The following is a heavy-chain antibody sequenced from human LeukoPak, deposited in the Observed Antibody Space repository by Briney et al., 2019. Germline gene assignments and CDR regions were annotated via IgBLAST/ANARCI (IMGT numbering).Heavy chain of an antibody. CDR3: AREAAAGYYFDY. D-gene: IGHD6-13*01. J-gene: IGHJ4*02. CDR2: INPSGGST. CDR1: GNTFTSYY. V-gene: IGHV1-46*01. Sequence: ASVKVSCKASGNTFTSYYMHWVRQAPGQGLEWMGIINPSGGSTSYAQKFQGRVTMTTDTSTSTAYMELRSLRSDDTAVYYCAREAAAGYYFDYWGQGTLVTVSS.